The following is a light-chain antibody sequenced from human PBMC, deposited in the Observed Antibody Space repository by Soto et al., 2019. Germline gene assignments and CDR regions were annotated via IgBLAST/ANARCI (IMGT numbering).Light chain of an antibody. CDR2: DVS. CDR3: SSYTSSSTLV. CDR1: SSDVGGYNY. V-gene: IGLV2-14*01. J-gene: IGLJ2*01. Sequence: QSVLTQPASVSGSPGQSITISCTGTSSDVGGYNYVSWYQQHPGKAPKLMIYDVSNRPSGVSNRFSGSKSGNTASLTISGLQAEDEADYYCSSYTSSSTLVFGGGNQLTVL.